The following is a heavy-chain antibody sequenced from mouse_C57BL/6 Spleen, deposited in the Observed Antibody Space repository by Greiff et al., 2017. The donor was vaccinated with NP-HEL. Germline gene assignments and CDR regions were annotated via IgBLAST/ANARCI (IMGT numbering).Heavy chain of an antibody. CDR1: GFTFNTYA. D-gene: IGHD1-1*01. Sequence: EVKVEESGGGLVQPKGSLKLSCGASGFTFNTYAMHWVRQAPGKGLEWVARIRSKSSNYATYYADSVKDRFTISRDDSQSMLYLQMNNLKTEDTAMYYCGGFGGGYYGSNLAWFAYWGQGTLVTVSA. J-gene: IGHJ3*01. CDR2: IRSKSSNYAT. CDR3: GGFGGGYYGSNLAWFAY. V-gene: IGHV10-3*01.